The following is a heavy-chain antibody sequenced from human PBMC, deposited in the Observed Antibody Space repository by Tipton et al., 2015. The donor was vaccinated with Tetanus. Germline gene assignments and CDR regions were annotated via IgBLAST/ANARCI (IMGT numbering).Heavy chain of an antibody. CDR1: GYTFISYW. J-gene: IGHJ5*02. CDR2: FYPGDSDT. CDR3: ARLPKHYSASGST. Sequence: QLVQSGPEVKKAGESLKISCKGFGYTFISYWIGWVRQTPGKGLEWMGIFYPGDSDTRYSPSFQGQVAISVDKSMKTAYLQWNSLKASDTAIYFCARLPKHYSASGSTWGQGTQVTVSS. V-gene: IGHV5-51*01. D-gene: IGHD3-10*01.